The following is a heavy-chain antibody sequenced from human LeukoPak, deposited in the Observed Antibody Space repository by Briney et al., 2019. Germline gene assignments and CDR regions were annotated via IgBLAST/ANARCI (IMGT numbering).Heavy chain of an antibody. Sequence: GGSLRLSCAASGFTFSSYAMSWVRQAPGKGLEWVSAISGSGGSTYYADSVKGRFTISRDNSKNTLYLQMNSLRAEDTAVYYCAKVPQLPVILCYYFDYWGQGTLVTVSS. V-gene: IGHV3-23*01. D-gene: IGHD2-21*01. CDR1: GFTFSSYA. J-gene: IGHJ4*02. CDR2: ISGSGGST. CDR3: AKVPQLPVILCYYFDY.